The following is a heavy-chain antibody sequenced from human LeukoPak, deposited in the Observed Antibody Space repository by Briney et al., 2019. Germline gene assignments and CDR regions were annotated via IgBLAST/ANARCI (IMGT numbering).Heavy chain of an antibody. CDR3: ARELTHTGWSFDY. CDR2: IYYSGST. J-gene: IGHJ4*02. V-gene: IGHV4-59*12. CDR1: GGSISSYY. Sequence: SETLSLTCTVSGGSISSYYWSWIRQPPGKGLEWIGYIYYSGSTNYNPSLKSRVTISVDTSKNQFSLKLDSVTAADTAVYYCARELTHTGWSFDYWGQGTLVTVSS. D-gene: IGHD6-19*01.